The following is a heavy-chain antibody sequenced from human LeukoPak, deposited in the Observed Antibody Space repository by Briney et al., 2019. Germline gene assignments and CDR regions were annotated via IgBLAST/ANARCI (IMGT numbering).Heavy chain of an antibody. V-gene: IGHV3-30-3*01. J-gene: IGHJ4*02. CDR2: ISYDGSNK. CDR3: AISPRYFDWLKVDY. CDR1: GFTFSSYA. Sequence: PGRSLRLSCAASGFTFSSYAMHWVRQAPGKGLEWVAVISYDGSNKYYADSVKGRFTISRDNSKNTLYLQMNSLRAEDTAVYYCAISPRYFDWLKVDYWGQGTLVTVSS. D-gene: IGHD3-9*01.